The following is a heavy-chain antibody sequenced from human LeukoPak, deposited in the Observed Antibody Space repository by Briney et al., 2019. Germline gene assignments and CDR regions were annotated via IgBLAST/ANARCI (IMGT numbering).Heavy chain of an antibody. CDR3: ARDCSGGSCYPAGFDC. Sequence: PSETLSLTCAVYGGSFSGYYWSWIRQPPGKGLEWIGYIYYSGSTNYNPSLESRVTMSRDTSKNHFSLKLRFVTAADTAVYFCARDCSGGSCYPAGFDCWGQGTLVTVSS. J-gene: IGHJ4*02. V-gene: IGHV4-59*12. CDR2: IYYSGST. CDR1: GGSFSGYY. D-gene: IGHD2-15*01.